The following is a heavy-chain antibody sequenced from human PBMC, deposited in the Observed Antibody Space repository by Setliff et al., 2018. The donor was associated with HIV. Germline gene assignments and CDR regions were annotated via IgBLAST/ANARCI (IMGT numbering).Heavy chain of an antibody. V-gene: IGHV3-23*01. J-gene: IGHJ4*02. Sequence: GSLRLSCAASGFTFSRYSMTWVRQAPGKGLEWVSEINTSGGNTYYADSVKGRFTISRDNSKSTLFLQMSSLRAEDTAVYYCARDSPLSHFDYWGQGILVTVSS. CDR1: GFTFSRYS. CDR2: INTSGGNT. CDR3: ARDSPLSHFDY.